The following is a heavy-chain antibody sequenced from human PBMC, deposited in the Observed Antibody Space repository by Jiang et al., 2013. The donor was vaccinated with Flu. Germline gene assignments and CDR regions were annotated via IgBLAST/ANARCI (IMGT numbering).Heavy chain of an antibody. D-gene: IGHD3-16*01. CDR1: GYSFTNYW. V-gene: IGHV5-51*01. CDR3: ASLYSTYYFDY. Sequence: GAEVKKPGESLRISCKGSGYSFTNYWIGWVRQMPGKGLEWVGIIYPGDSDTRYSPSFRGQVTISADKSISTAYLQWSSLKASDTAMYYCASLYSTYYFDYWGQGTLVTVSS. CDR2: IYPGDSDT. J-gene: IGHJ4*02.